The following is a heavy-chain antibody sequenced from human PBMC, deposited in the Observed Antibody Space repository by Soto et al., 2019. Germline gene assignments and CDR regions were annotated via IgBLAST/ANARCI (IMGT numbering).Heavy chain of an antibody. CDR3: AKDAVPYNGKWDWFDS. J-gene: IGHJ5*01. CDR2: IGGDGSDP. CDR1: EFTFSDFA. D-gene: IGHD1-26*01. Sequence: DVQLLESGGDLVQPGGSLRLSCAASEFTFSDFAMTWVRQAPGKGPEWVSSIGGDGSDPHYADSVKGRFTISRDNSKNTLFLQMSSLRSDDTAVYYCAKDAVPYNGKWDWFDSWGQGTLVTVSS. V-gene: IGHV3-23*01.